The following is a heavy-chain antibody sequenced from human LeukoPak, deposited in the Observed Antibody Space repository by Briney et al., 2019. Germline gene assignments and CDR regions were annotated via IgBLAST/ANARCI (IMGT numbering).Heavy chain of an antibody. D-gene: IGHD3-22*01. Sequence: PSETLSLTCTVSGGSISSYYWSWIRQPPGKGLEWIGYIYYSGSTNYNPSLKSRVTISVDTSKNQFSLKLSSVTAADTAVYYCASLRGPYYYDSSGYDDPYWYFDLWGRGTLVTVSS. CDR3: ASLRGPYYYDSSGYDDPYWYFDL. CDR1: GGSISSYY. CDR2: IYYSGST. J-gene: IGHJ2*01. V-gene: IGHV4-59*01.